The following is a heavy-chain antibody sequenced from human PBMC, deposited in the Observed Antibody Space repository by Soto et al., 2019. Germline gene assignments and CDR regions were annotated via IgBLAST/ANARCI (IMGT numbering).Heavy chain of an antibody. CDR1: GGTFSCYY. V-gene: IGHV4-34*01. CDR3: ARYAVSGWYGGYYYYGMDV. J-gene: IGHJ6*02. D-gene: IGHD6-19*01. Sequence: SETRSLTCAVYGGTFSCYYWSWIRQPPGKGLEWIGEINHSGSTNYNPSLKSRVTISVDTSKNQFSLKLSSVTAADTAVYYCARYAVSGWYGGYYYYGMDVWGQGTTVTVSS. CDR2: INHSGST.